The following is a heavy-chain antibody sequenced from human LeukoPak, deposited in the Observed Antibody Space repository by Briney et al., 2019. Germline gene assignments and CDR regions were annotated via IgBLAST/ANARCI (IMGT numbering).Heavy chain of an antibody. J-gene: IGHJ4*02. CDR3: SRSLEY. Sequence: PGGSLRLSCTAAGFTFSQYWMDWVRHAPGKGLEWVANINQDGSVKYYVDSVKGRFTISRDNTKNSLSLRMDSLRDDDTAVYYCSRSLEYWGRGTLVTVSS. CDR1: GFTFSQYW. CDR2: INQDGSVK. V-gene: IGHV3-7*01.